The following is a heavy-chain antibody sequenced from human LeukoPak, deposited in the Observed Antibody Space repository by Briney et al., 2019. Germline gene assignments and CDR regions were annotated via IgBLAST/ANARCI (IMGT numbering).Heavy chain of an antibody. J-gene: IGHJ5*02. CDR3: AAGNWFDP. Sequence: ASVKASCKASGYIFTNYAMNWVRQAPGQGLEWMGWINTNSGNPTYAQGFTGRFVFSLDTSVSTAYLQISNLKTEDTAVYYCAAGNWFDPWGQGTLVTVSS. V-gene: IGHV7-4-1*02. D-gene: IGHD1-26*01. CDR2: INTNSGNP. CDR1: GYIFTNYA.